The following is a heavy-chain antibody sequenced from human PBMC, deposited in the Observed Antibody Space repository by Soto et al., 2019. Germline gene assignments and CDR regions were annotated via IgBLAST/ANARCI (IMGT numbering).Heavy chain of an antibody. Sequence: GGSLRLSCAASGFTFSSYAMSWVRQAPGKGLEWVSAITGSGDSKYYAESEKGRITISRDNTKNTLYQQMNRMRAEDSAVYYCARSSEDYYDSSLYFDYWGQGTLVTVSS. D-gene: IGHD3-22*01. CDR1: GFTFSSYA. V-gene: IGHV3-23*01. J-gene: IGHJ4*02. CDR2: ITGSGDSK. CDR3: ARSSEDYYDSSLYFDY.